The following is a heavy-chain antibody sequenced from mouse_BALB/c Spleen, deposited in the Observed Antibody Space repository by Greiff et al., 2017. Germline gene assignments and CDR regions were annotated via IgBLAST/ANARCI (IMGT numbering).Heavy chain of an antibody. Sequence: EVHLVESGGGLVQPGGSRKLSCAASGFTFSSFGMHWVRQAPEKGLEWVAYISSGSSTIYYADTVKGRFTISRDNPKNTLFLQMTSLRSEDTAMYYCARSGGYDGFAYWGQGTLVTVSA. V-gene: IGHV5-17*02. J-gene: IGHJ3*01. CDR3: ARSGGYDGFAY. CDR2: ISSGSSTI. CDR1: GFTFSSFG. D-gene: IGHD2-2*01.